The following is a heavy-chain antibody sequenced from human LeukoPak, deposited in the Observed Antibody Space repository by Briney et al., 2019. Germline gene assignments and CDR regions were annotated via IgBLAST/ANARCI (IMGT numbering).Heavy chain of an antibody. CDR3: ARLPVYYDHAFDI. CDR1: GYSFTSYW. V-gene: IGHV5-51*01. D-gene: IGHD3-22*01. Sequence: LGESLKISCKGSGYSFTSYWIGWVRQMPGKGLEWMGIIYPGDSDARYSPSFQGQVTISADKSISTAYLQWSSLKASDTAMYYCARLPVYYDHAFDIWGQGTMVTVSS. CDR2: IYPGDSDA. J-gene: IGHJ3*02.